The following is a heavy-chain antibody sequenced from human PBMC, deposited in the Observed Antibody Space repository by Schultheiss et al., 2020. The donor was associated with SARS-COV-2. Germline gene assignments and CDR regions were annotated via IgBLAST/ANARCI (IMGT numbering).Heavy chain of an antibody. V-gene: IGHV4-30-4*08. D-gene: IGHD6-19*01. CDR1: GGSISSGGYY. CDR3: AASSGWYEYFDY. J-gene: IGHJ4*02. CDR2: IYYSGST. Sequence: SETLSLTCTVSGGSISSGGYYWSWIRQHPGKGLEWIGYIYYSGSTYYNPSLKSRVTISVDTSKNQFSLKLSSVTAADTAVYYCAASSGWYEYFDYWGQGTLVTVSS.